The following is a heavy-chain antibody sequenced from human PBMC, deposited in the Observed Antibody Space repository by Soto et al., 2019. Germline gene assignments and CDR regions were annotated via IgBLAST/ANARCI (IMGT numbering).Heavy chain of an antibody. V-gene: IGHV3-30*18. Sequence: QVQLEESGGGAVQPGRSLRLSCAASGFMFSNSGMHWVRQAPGKGLEWVAVIAYDGKKIYYLDSVKGRFTFARDNSNNTLFLQMNKLRTEDTAVYYCAKDIPPRNWGRGTLVTVSS. CDR2: IAYDGKKI. D-gene: IGHD2-21*01. CDR3: AKDIPPRN. J-gene: IGHJ4*02. CDR1: GFMFSNSG.